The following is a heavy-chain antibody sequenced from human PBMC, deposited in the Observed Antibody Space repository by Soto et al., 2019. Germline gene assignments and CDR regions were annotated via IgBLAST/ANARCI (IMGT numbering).Heavy chain of an antibody. CDR1: GGSVSPYY. D-gene: IGHD1-1*01. CDR3: ARTWNDGGSDP. CDR2: IRYIGTT. V-gene: IGHV4-59*02. Sequence: QVQLQESGPGLVKPSETLSLTCTVFGGSVSPYYWSWVRQPPGKGLEWIGYIRYIGTTRYNPSLNGRLTISVAPSRNQLSLKLSSVTAAATAVYYCARTWNDGGSDPWGQGTLVTVSS. J-gene: IGHJ5*02.